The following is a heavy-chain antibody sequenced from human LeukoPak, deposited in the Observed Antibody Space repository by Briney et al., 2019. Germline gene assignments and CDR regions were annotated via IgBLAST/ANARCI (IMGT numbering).Heavy chain of an antibody. CDR3: AKRHGYSSGWFYFDC. CDR1: GCTFSTYA. Sequence: PGGSLRLSCAASGCTFSTYAMSWVRKAPGKGLEWVTAISGSGSSTYSADSVKGLFTVSRDNSKTTLYLQMNSLRAEDTAVYYCAKRHGYSSGWFYFDCWGQGTLVTVSS. V-gene: IGHV3-23*01. CDR2: ISGSGSST. D-gene: IGHD6-19*01. J-gene: IGHJ4*02.